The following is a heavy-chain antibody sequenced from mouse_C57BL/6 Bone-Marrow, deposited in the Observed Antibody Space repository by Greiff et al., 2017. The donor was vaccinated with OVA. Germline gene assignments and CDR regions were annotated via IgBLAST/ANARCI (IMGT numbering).Heavy chain of an antibody. CDR3: ARISKGVYYAMDY. Sequence: QVQLQQPGAELVRPGSSVKLSCKASGYTFTSYWMHWVKQRPIQGLEWIGNIDPSDSETHYNQKFKDKATLTVDKSSSTAYMQLSSLTSEDSAVYYCARISKGVYYAMDYWGQGTSVTVSS. CDR2: IDPSDSET. D-gene: IGHD1-3*01. V-gene: IGHV1-52*01. CDR1: GYTFTSYW. J-gene: IGHJ4*01.